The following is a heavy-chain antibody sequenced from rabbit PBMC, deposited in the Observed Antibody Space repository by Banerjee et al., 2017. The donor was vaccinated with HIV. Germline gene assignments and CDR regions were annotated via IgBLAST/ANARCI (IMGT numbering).Heavy chain of an antibody. J-gene: IGHJ4*01. CDR2: INTISGDT. CDR3: ARSEYNDGTYYNL. Sequence: QEQLVESGGGLVKPEGSLTLTCKASGFSFSNKYVMCWVRQAPGKGLEWIACINTISGDTVYATWAKGRFTISKTPSTTVTLQMTSLTAADTATYFCARSEYNDGTYYNLWGQGTLVTVS. D-gene: IGHD5-1*01. CDR1: GFSFSNKYV. V-gene: IGHV1S45*01.